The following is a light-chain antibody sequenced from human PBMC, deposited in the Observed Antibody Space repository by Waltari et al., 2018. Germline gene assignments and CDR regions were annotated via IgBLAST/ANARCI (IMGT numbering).Light chain of an antibody. CDR3: QKYDNYPWT. J-gene: IGKJ1*01. CDR1: QSISTW. CDR2: KAS. Sequence: DIQMTQSPSTLSASVGDRVTITCRASQSISTWLAWYQQKPGKAPKLLIYKASTLEGGVPSRFRGSGSGTEFTLTISSLQTDDFASYYCQKYDNYPWTFGQGTKVEIK. V-gene: IGKV1-5*03.